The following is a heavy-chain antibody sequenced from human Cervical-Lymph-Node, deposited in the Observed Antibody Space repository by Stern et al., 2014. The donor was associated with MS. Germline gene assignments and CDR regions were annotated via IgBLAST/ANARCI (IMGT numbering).Heavy chain of an antibody. CDR3: TRGRGTLLYLH. J-gene: IGHJ4*02. CDR1: GYNFIDYY. Sequence: VQLVQSGAALRKPGASVEVSCEASGYNFIDYYIHWVRKAPGQGLEWVACINPHTGDTRYAQKFLGRVAMTRDTSINTAYLELNSLTSDDTAFYYCTRGRGTLLYLHWGQGTLITVSS. V-gene: IGHV1-2*02. D-gene: IGHD2-15*01. CDR2: INPHTGDT.